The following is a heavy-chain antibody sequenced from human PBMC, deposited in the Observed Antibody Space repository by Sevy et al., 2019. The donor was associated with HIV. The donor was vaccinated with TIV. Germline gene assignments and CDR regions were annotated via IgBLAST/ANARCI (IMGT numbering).Heavy chain of an antibody. CDR2: ISGIDDTT. CDR3: ARAGGDWDIDY. CDR1: GFTFSSYA. V-gene: IGHV3-23*01. Sequence: GGSLRLSCAASGFTFSSYAMNWVRQAPGKGLEWVSSISGIDDTTYYADSVKGRFTISRDNSRNTLYVQMNSLRAEDTAVYYCARAGGDWDIDYWGQGTLVTVSS. D-gene: IGHD2-21*02. J-gene: IGHJ4*02.